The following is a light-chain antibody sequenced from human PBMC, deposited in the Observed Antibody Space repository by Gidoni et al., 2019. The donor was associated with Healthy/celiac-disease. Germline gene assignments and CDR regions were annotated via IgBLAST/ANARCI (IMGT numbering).Light chain of an antibody. Sequence: LVLTQSPATLSLSPGERSTLSCMASQSVRSYLAWYQQKPGQAPRLLIYDASNRATGIPARFSGSGSGTDFTLTISSLEPEDFAVYYCQQRSNWPRTFGPGTKVDIK. CDR3: QQRSNWPRT. CDR1: QSVRSY. CDR2: DAS. J-gene: IGKJ3*01. V-gene: IGKV3-11*01.